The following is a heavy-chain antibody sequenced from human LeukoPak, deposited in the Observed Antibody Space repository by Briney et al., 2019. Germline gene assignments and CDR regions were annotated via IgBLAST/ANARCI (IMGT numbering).Heavy chain of an antibody. J-gene: IGHJ4*02. CDR2: IYPGDSDT. D-gene: IGHD3-3*01. CDR1: GYSFTSYW. CDR3: ARHKYDFWSGYWDYFDY. Sequence: GESLKISCKGSGYSFTSYWIGWVRQMPGKGLEWMGIIYPGDSDTRYSPSFQGQVTISADKSISTAYLQWSSLKASDTAMYYSARHKYDFWSGYWDYFDYWGQGTLVSVSS. V-gene: IGHV5-51*01.